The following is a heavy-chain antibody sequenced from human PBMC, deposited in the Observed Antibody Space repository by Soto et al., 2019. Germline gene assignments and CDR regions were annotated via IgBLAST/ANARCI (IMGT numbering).Heavy chain of an antibody. Sequence: QLQLQESGSGLVRPSQTLSLTCTVSGASIGSGSYSWNWIRQPPGKGLEWIGYLHHSGDTYFNPCLRRRGSISLDRSNNQFSLKLISVTAAGTAVYYCTRSPLWFGELNYWGQGALVTVSS. CDR2: LHHSGDT. CDR3: TRSPLWFGELNY. V-gene: IGHV4-30-2*01. D-gene: IGHD3-10*01. CDR1: GASIGSGSYS. J-gene: IGHJ4*02.